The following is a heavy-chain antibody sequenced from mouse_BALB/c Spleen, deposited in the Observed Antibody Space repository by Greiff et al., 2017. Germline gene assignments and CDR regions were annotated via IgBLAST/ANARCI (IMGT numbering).Heavy chain of an antibody. D-gene: IGHD1-1*01. J-gene: IGHJ1*01. V-gene: IGHV3-2*02. CDR3: AHYYGSSPYWYFDV. CDR1: GYSITSDYA. CDR2: ISYSGST. Sequence: DVQLVESGPGLVKPSQSLSLTCTVTGYSITSDYAWNWIRQFPGNKLEWMGYISYSGSTSYNPSLKSRISITRDTSKNQFFLQLNSVTTEDTATYYCAHYYGSSPYWYFDVWGAGTTVTVSS.